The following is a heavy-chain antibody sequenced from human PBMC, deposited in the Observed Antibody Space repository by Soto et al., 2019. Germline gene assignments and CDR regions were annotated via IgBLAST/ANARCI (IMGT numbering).Heavy chain of an antibody. Sequence: QVQLQESGPGLVKPSQTLSLTCTVSGGSISSADFYWSWIRQHPGKGLEYIGYIYHSGSTYSNPSLKSRVSMSVDTSKDQFSLRLHSVTAADTAMYYCARAYCGGDCYHPSEFDYWGQGTLVTVSS. V-gene: IGHV4-31*03. CDR3: ARAYCGGDCYHPSEFDY. J-gene: IGHJ4*02. D-gene: IGHD2-21*02. CDR2: IYHSGST. CDR1: GGSISSADFY.